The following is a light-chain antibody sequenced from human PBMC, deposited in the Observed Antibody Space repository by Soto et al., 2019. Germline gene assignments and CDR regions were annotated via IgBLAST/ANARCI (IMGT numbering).Light chain of an antibody. CDR1: SSNIGSDF. V-gene: IGLV1-51*02. J-gene: IGLJ3*02. CDR3: AAWDTSLSGGV. Sequence: QSVLTQPPSVSAAPGQKVTLSCSGRSSNIGSDFVSWYQQLPGTAPQLLIYENNKRPSGIPDRFSGSKSATSATLGITGLQTGDEADYYCAAWDTSLSGGVFGGGTQLTVL. CDR2: ENN.